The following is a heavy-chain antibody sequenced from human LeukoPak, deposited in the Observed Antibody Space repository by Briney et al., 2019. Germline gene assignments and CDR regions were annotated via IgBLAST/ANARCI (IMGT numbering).Heavy chain of an antibody. V-gene: IGHV4-59*01. CDR3: ARSDYSGSGTYTEFDAFDI. D-gene: IGHD3-10*01. J-gene: IGHJ3*02. CDR2: IYYTGST. Sequence: KPSETLSLTCTVSGGSISSYYWSWIRQPPGKGLEWIGYIYYTGSTSYNPSLKSRVTTSMDTSKNQFSLKLSSVTAADSAVYYCARSDYSGSGTYTEFDAFDIWGQGPMVTVSS. CDR1: GGSISSYY.